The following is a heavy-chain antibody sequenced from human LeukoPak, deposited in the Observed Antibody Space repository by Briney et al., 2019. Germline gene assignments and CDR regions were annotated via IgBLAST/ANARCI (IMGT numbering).Heavy chain of an antibody. Sequence: ASVKVSCTASGYTFSGYYIHWVRQAPGQGLEWMGWINPNSGGTNYAQKFQGRVTMTRDMSISTAYMDLNRLRSDDTAVYFCARDPGENYFDYWGQGTLVTVSS. V-gene: IGHV1-2*02. CDR1: GYTFSGYY. J-gene: IGHJ4*02. CDR2: INPNSGGT. D-gene: IGHD3-10*01. CDR3: ARDPGENYFDY.